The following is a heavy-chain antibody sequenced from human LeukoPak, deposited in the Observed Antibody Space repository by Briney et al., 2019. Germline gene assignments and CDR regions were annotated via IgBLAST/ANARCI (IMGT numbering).Heavy chain of an antibody. V-gene: IGHV3-74*01. CDR2: INSDGSTT. J-gene: IGHJ4*02. D-gene: IGHD3-10*02. Sequence: AGGSLRLSCGASGFTFSSYWMHWVRQAPGKGLVWISRINSDGSTTSYADSVKGRFTISRDNAKNTLYLQMNSLRAEDTAVYYCARGNYYGRDYWGQGTLVTVSS. CDR1: GFTFSSYW. CDR3: ARGNYYGRDY.